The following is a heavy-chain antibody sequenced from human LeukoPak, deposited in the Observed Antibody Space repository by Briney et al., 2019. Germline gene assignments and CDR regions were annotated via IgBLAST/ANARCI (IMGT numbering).Heavy chain of an antibody. V-gene: IGHV3-74*01. D-gene: IGHD6-6*01. Sequence: GGSLRLSCAASGFIFSSYWMHWVRQAPGKGLVWVSRINTDGSSTSYADSVKGRFTISRDNSKNTLYLQMNSLRAEDTAVYYCAKGGPGYSSSSSYFDYWGQGTLVTVSS. CDR3: AKGGPGYSSSSSYFDY. CDR1: GFIFSSYW. J-gene: IGHJ4*02. CDR2: INTDGSST.